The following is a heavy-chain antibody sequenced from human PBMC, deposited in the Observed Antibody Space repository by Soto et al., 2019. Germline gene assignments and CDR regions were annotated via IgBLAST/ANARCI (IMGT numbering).Heavy chain of an antibody. Sequence: QVQLQESGPGLVKPSQTLSLTCTVSGDSISSGDSYWSWIRQPPGKGLEWIGYIYYSGSTYYNPSLKSRVTISVDTSKNQFSLKLSSVTAADTAVYYCARDIVLVPFFFGYYGMDVWGQGTTVTVSS. CDR1: GDSISSGDSY. CDR2: IYYSGST. CDR3: ARDIVLVPFFFGYYGMDV. J-gene: IGHJ6*02. V-gene: IGHV4-30-4*01. D-gene: IGHD2-2*01.